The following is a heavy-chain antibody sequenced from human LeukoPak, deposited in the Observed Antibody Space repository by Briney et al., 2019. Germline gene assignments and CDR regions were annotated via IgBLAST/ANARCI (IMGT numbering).Heavy chain of an antibody. CDR2: ISCDSAGK. J-gene: IGHJ4*02. V-gene: IGHV3-23*01. CDR1: AFTSVYA. D-gene: IGHD3-10*01. CDR3: ARQMGSRSYNPSDF. Sequence: AGSLRLSCAAPAFTSVYAMSWVRQAPRKGLEWVSTISCDSAGKYFAASSKGRSTVSRDNSNHTGYLQMNSLGAEDTAVYYCARQMGSRSYNPSDFWGQGTLVTVSS.